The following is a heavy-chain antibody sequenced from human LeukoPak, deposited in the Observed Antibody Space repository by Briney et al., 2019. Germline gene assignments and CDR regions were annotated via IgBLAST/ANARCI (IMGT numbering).Heavy chain of an antibody. J-gene: IGHJ4*02. Sequence: GGSLRLSCAASGFRFSGYSMNWVRQAPGKGLEWVALISYDANIGSNKYYADSVKGRFTISRDNSKNTLYLQTNSLRAEDTAVYYCARDEGYDFWSGYYQDYWGQGTLVTVSS. D-gene: IGHD3-3*01. V-gene: IGHV3-30-3*01. CDR1: GFRFSGYS. CDR3: ARDEGYDFWSGYYQDY. CDR2: ISYDANIGSNK.